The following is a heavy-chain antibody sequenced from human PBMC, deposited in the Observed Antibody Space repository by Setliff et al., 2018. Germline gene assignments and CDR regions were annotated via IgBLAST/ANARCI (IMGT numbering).Heavy chain of an antibody. CDR2: ISAYNGNT. V-gene: IGHV1-18*01. D-gene: IGHD3-3*01. Sequence: ASVKVSCKASGYTFTTYGISWVRQAPGQGLEWMGWISAYNGNTNYAQKLQGRVTMTTDTSTSTAYMELRSLRSDDTAVYYCARVLVGYDFWSGYYQTMPHFDYWGQGTLVTVSS. J-gene: IGHJ4*02. CDR3: ARVLVGYDFWSGYYQTMPHFDY. CDR1: GYTFTTYG.